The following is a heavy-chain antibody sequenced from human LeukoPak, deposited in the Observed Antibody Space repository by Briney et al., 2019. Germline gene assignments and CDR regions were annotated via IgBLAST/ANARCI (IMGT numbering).Heavy chain of an antibody. CDR1: GGSFSGYY. D-gene: IGHD6-13*01. V-gene: IGHV4-34*01. Sequence: SETLSLTCAVYGGSFSGYYWSWIRQPPGKGLGWIGKINHSGSTNYNPSLKSRVTISVDTSKNQFSLKLSSVTAADTAVYYCARGGSAIAAGSYYFDYWGQGTLVTVSS. CDR2: INHSGST. CDR3: ARGGSAIAAGSYYFDY. J-gene: IGHJ4*02.